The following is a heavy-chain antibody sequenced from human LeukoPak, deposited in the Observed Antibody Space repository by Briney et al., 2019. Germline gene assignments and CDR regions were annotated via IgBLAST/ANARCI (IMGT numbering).Heavy chain of an antibody. D-gene: IGHD3-10*01. Sequence: SETLSLTCTVSGGSISSYYWSWIRQPAGKGLEWIGRIYTSGSTNYKSSLKSRVTMSVDTSKNQFSLKLSSVTAADTAVYYCARNLPSDYYGSGVFDPWGQGTLVTVSS. V-gene: IGHV4-4*07. CDR3: ARNLPSDYYGSGVFDP. CDR2: IYTSGST. J-gene: IGHJ5*02. CDR1: GGSISSYY.